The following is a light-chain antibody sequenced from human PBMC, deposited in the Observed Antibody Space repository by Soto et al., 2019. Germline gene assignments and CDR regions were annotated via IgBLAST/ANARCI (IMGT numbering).Light chain of an antibody. CDR2: DAS. CDR1: QSVRSN. J-gene: IGKJ4*01. Sequence: EILLTQSPATLSLSPGERATLSCRASQSVRSNLSWCKPNPAQAPQRLVTDASNRATGIPDRFSGSGSGTDFTLSFCSLEFEVFAVYYCQQRSHWLPLTFGGVTEVDIK. CDR3: QQRSHWLPLT. V-gene: IGKV3-11*01.